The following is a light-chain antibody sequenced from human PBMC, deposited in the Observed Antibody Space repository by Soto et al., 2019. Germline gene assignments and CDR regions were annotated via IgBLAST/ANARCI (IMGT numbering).Light chain of an antibody. Sequence: QSALTQPPSASGSPGQSVTISCTGTSSDVGLYNYVSWYQQHPGKAPKVIIFEVSQRPSGVPYRFSGSKSGNTASLTVSGLQAEDEADYYCSSYAGSTNLVFGGGTKVTVL. V-gene: IGLV2-8*01. CDR1: SSDVGLYNY. J-gene: IGLJ2*01. CDR2: EVS. CDR3: SSYAGSTNLV.